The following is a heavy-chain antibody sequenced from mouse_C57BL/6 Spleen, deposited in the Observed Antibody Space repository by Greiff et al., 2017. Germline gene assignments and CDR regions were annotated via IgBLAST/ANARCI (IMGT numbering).Heavy chain of an antibody. J-gene: IGHJ4*01. D-gene: IGHD1-1*01. CDR2: INPKKGGP. V-gene: IGHV1-22*01. Sequence: VQLQQSGPELVKPGASVKMSCKASGYTFTDYNMHWVKQSHGKGLEWIGYINPKKGGPSYNKKFKGKATLTVNKSSSTAYMERRSLTSEDSAVYYCARTLLLRTRAMDDWGQGTSVTVSS. CDR1: GYTFTDYN. CDR3: ARTLLLRTRAMDD.